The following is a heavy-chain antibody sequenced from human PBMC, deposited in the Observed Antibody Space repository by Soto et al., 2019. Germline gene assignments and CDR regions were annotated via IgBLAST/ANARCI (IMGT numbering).Heavy chain of an antibody. V-gene: IGHV3-30-3*01. Sequence: GGSLRLACAASGFTFSSYAMHWVRQAPGKGLEWVAVISYDGSNKYYADSVKGRFTISRDNSKNTLYLQMNSLRAEDTAVYYCATPHYDSSGWGQGTLVTVSS. CDR2: ISYDGSNK. J-gene: IGHJ4*02. CDR3: ATPHYDSSG. D-gene: IGHD3-22*01. CDR1: GFTFSSYA.